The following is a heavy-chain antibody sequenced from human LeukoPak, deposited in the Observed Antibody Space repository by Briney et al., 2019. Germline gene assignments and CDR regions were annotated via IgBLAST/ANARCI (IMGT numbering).Heavy chain of an antibody. D-gene: IGHD3-3*01. V-gene: IGHV1-8*03. CDR2: MNPNSGNT. J-gene: IGHJ4*02. CDR3: ARVTEYYDFWSGYYTEHFDY. Sequence: GASVTVSCKASVYTFTSYDINWVRQAPGQGREGMGWMNPNSGNTGYAQKFQGRVTITRSTSISTAYMELSSLRSEDTAVYYCARVTEYYDFWSGYYTEHFDYWGQGTLVTVSS. CDR1: VYTFTSYD.